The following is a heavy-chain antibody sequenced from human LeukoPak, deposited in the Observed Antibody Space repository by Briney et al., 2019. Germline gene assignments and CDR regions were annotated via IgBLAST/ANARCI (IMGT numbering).Heavy chain of an antibody. CDR1: GFSFSGSG. Sequence: GGSLRLSCAASGFSFSGSGVQWVRQASGKGLEWVGRIRSKTNSYATAYAASVKGRFTISRDDSRSTVYLQMNSLKAEDTAVYYCTVIVGLPTWGQGTLVTVSS. CDR2: IRSKTNSYAT. V-gene: IGHV3-73*01. J-gene: IGHJ5*02. D-gene: IGHD3-22*01. CDR3: TVIVGLPT.